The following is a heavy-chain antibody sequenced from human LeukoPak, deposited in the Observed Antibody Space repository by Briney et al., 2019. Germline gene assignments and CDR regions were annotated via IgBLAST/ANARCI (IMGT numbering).Heavy chain of an antibody. CDR1: GGSVSSGSYY. D-gene: IGHD5-12*01. J-gene: IGHJ4*02. CDR2: IYYSGST. V-gene: IGHV4-61*01. Sequence: SETLSLTCTVSGGSVSSGSYYRSWIRQPPGKGLEWIGYIYYSGSTSYNPSLKSRVTISVDTSKNQFSLKLSSVTAADTAVYYCARVGWLRFGYFDYWGQGTLVTVSS. CDR3: ARVGWLRFGYFDY.